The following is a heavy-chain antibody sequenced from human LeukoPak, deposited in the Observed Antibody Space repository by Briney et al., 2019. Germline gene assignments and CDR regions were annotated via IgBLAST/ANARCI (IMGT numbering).Heavy chain of an antibody. CDR3: TRELVRGVIPDWYFDL. Sequence: GGSLRLSCTASGFTFGDYAMSWVRQAPGKGLEWVGFIRSKAYGGTTEYAASAKGRFTISRDDSKSIAYLQMNSLKTEDTAVYYCTRELVRGVIPDWYFDLWGRGTLVTVSS. D-gene: IGHD3-10*01. J-gene: IGHJ2*01. CDR1: GFTFGDYA. V-gene: IGHV3-49*04. CDR2: IRSKAYGGTT.